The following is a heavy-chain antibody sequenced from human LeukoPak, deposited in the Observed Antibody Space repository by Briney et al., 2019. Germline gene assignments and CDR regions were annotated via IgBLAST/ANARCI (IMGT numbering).Heavy chain of an antibody. Sequence: GTSLRLSCAASGFTFSSYAIHWVRQAPGKGLEGVAVISFDGTDAFYADSVKGRFTISRDNAKNSLYLQMNSLRAEDTAVYYCARVGYDLYYYYMDVWGKGTTVTISS. CDR2: ISFDGTDA. D-gene: IGHD5-12*01. V-gene: IGHV3-30*04. CDR1: GFTFSSYA. J-gene: IGHJ6*03. CDR3: ARVGYDLYYYYMDV.